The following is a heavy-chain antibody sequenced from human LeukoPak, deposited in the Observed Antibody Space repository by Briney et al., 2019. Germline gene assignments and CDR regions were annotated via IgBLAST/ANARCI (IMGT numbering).Heavy chain of an antibody. J-gene: IGHJ5*01. V-gene: IGHV4-59*01. CDR3: ARELGGSFDC. CDR1: GGSISSYY. D-gene: IGHD3-16*01. CDR2: IYYSGST. Sequence: SETLSLTCTVSGGSISSYYWNWIRQPPGKGLEWIGYIYYSGSTKYNPSIKSRVTISVDTSKNQFSLKLSSVTAADTAVYYCARELGGSFDCWGQGTLVTVSS.